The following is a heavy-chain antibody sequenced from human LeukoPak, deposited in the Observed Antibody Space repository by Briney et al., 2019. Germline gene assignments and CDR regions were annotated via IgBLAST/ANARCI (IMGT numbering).Heavy chain of an antibody. CDR2: IYTSGST. V-gene: IGHV4-61*02. J-gene: IGHJ4*02. D-gene: IGHD6-25*01. Sequence: PSETLSLTCTVSGGSISSGSYYWSWIRQPAGKGLEWIGRIYTSGSTNYNPSLKSRVTISVDTSKNQFSLKMRSVTAADRAVYYCARARETEAIDSWGQGTLVTVSS. CDR1: GGSISSGSYY. CDR3: ARARETEAIDS.